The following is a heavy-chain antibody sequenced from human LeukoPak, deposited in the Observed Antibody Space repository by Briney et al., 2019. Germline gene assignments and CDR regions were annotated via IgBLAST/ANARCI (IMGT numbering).Heavy chain of an antibody. CDR3: ARESSGYSYGTYYFDY. V-gene: IGHV3-7*01. J-gene: IGHJ4*02. D-gene: IGHD5-18*01. CDR2: IKQDGSEK. CDR1: GFTFSSYW. Sequence: PGGSLRLSCAASGFTFSSYWMSWVRRAPGKGLEWVANIKQDGSEKYYVDSVKGRFTISRDNAKNSLYLQMNSLRAEDTAVYYCARESSGYSYGTYYFDYWGQGTLVTVSS.